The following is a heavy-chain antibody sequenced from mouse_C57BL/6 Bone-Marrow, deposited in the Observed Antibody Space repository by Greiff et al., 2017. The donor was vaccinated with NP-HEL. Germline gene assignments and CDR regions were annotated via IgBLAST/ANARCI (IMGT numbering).Heavy chain of an antibody. Sequence: EVKLMESGPGLVKPSQSLSLTCSVTGYSITSGYYWNWIRQFPGNKLEWMGYISYDGSNNYNPSLKNRISITRDTSKNQFFLKLNSVTTEDTATYYCARAYDYDPPAYWGQGTLVTVSA. J-gene: IGHJ3*01. CDR1: GYSITSGYY. CDR2: ISYDGSN. CDR3: ARAYDYDPPAY. D-gene: IGHD2-4*01. V-gene: IGHV3-6*01.